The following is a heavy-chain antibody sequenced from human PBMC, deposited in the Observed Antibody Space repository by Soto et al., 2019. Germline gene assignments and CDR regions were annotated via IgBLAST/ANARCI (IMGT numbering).Heavy chain of an antibody. CDR3: ARSSGTYSDFDY. V-gene: IGHV1-2*02. CDR2: IDPNSGGT. D-gene: IGHD1-26*01. J-gene: IGHJ4*01. CDR1: GYTFTAYT. Sequence: ASVKVSCKASGYTFTAYTMHWVRQAPGQGLEWMGWIDPNSGGTNYAQKFQGRVTMTRDTSISTAYMELSSLRSDDTALYYCARSSGTYSDFDYWGKGTQVTVSS.